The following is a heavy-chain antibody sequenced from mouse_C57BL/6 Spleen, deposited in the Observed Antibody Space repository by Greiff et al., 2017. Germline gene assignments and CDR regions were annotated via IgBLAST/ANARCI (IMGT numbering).Heavy chain of an antibody. CDR3: ARYYGSSYVGGYFDV. CDR1: GYTFTSYW. Sequence: QVQLQQPGAELVRPGSSVKLSCKASGYTFTSYWMDWVKQRPGQGLEWIGNIYPSDSETHYNQQFKDKATLTVDKSSSTAYMQLSSLTSEDSAVYYCARYYGSSYVGGYFDVWGTGTTVTVSS. J-gene: IGHJ1*03. D-gene: IGHD1-1*01. V-gene: IGHV1-61*01. CDR2: IYPSDSET.